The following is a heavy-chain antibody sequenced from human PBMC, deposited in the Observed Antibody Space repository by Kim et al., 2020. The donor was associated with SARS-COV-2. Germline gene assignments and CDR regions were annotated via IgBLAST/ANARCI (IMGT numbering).Heavy chain of an antibody. Sequence: GGSLRLSCVASGFTFSNYWMTWVRQAPGKGLEWVANIREDGGVKQYMDSVKGRFTISRDNARNSLYLEVNSLRVDDTAVYYCAREEADSSGWGQWGQGTLVTVSS. CDR3: AREEADSSGWGQ. CDR1: GFTFSNYW. V-gene: IGHV3-7*03. J-gene: IGHJ4*02. CDR2: IREDGGVK. D-gene: IGHD6-19*01.